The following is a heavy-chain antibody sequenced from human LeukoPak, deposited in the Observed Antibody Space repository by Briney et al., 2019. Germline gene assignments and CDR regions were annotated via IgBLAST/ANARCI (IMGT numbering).Heavy chain of an antibody. Sequence: SETLSLTCAVYGGSFSGYYWSWIRQPPGKGLEWIGEINHSGSTNYNPSLKSRVTISVDTSKTQFSLKLSSVTAADTAVYYCARGGVTTVPIDYWGQGTLVTVSS. CDR2: INHSGST. CDR3: ARGGVTTVPIDY. V-gene: IGHV4-34*01. J-gene: IGHJ4*02. D-gene: IGHD4-17*01. CDR1: GGSFSGYY.